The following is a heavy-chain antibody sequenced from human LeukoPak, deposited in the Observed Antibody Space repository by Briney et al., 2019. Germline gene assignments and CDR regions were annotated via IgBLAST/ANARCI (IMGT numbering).Heavy chain of an antibody. J-gene: IGHJ3*01. CDR3: AKGRGQIDSSGYYYLGAFDL. V-gene: IGHV3-23*01. CDR2: ISGSGGST. D-gene: IGHD3-22*01. CDR1: GFTFSSHG. Sequence: PGGSLRLSCAASGFTFSSHGMSWVRQTPGKGLEWVSVISGSGGSTYYAGSVKGRFAISRDNPKYTLYLQTNSLRAEDTAVYYCAKGRGQIDSSGYYYLGAFDLWGQGTMVTVSS.